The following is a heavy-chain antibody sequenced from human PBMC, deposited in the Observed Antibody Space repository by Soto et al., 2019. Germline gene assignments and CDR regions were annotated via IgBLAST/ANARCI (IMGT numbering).Heavy chain of an antibody. Sequence: QVQLVQSGAEVKKPGSSVKVSCKASGGTFSNYAFSWVRQVPGQGLEWMGGIIPIFDTTNYAQKFQGRVRLTADESTSTTYMGLSSRRYDGTAVFYCARDMIPAAISYRYYAMDVWGQGTTVTVSS. V-gene: IGHV1-69*01. CDR1: GGTFSNYA. CDR3: ARDMIPAAISYRYYAMDV. CDR2: IIPIFDTT. D-gene: IGHD2-2*01. J-gene: IGHJ6*02.